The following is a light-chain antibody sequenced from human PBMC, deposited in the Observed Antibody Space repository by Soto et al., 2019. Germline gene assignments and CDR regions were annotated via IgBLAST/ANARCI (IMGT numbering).Light chain of an antibody. J-gene: IGKJ3*01. CDR1: QSISSY. Sequence: DIQMTQSPSSLSASVGDRVTITCRASQSISSYLNWYQQKPGKAPKLLIYAASSLQSGVPSRFSGSGSGTNFTLTISSLQPEDFETYYCQQSYSTPFTFGPGTKVEIX. CDR3: QQSYSTPFT. V-gene: IGKV1-39*01. CDR2: AAS.